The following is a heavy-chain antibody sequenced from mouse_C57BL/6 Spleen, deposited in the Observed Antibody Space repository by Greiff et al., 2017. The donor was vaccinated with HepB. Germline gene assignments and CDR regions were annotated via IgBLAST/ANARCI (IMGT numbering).Heavy chain of an antibody. CDR3: AREADGTGFDY. CDR1: GYTFTSYT. V-gene: IGHV1-4*01. D-gene: IGHD2-3*01. CDR2: INPSSGYT. Sequence: QVQLQQSGAELARPGASVKMSCKASGYTFTSYTMHWVNQRPGQGLEWIGYINPSSGYTKYNQKFKDKATLTADKSSSTAYMQLSSLTSEDSAVYYCAREADGTGFDYWGQGTTLTVSS. J-gene: IGHJ2*01.